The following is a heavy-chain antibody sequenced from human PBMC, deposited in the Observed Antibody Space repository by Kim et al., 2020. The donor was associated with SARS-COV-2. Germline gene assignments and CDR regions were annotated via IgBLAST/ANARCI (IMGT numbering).Heavy chain of an antibody. Sequence: GGSLRLSCAASGFTFSSYSMNWVRQAPGKGLEWVSSISSSSSYIYYADSVKGRFTISRDNAKNSLYLQMNSLRAEDTAVYYCASYSSSSPVDYWGQGTLVTVSS. CDR2: ISSSSSYI. J-gene: IGHJ4*02. CDR1: GFTFSSYS. CDR3: ASYSSSSPVDY. V-gene: IGHV3-21*01. D-gene: IGHD6-6*01.